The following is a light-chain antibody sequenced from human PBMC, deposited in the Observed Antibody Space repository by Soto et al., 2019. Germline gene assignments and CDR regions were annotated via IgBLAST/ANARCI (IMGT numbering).Light chain of an antibody. V-gene: IGLV1-40*01. CDR1: ISNIGTLYD. CDR2: GNN. CDR3: QSYDSSLSGSQ. J-gene: IGLJ2*01. Sequence: QSVLTQPPSVSGAPGQRVTISCTGDISNIGTLYDVHWYQQLPGAAPRLLIYGNNNRPSGVPDRFSGSKSGTSASLVITGLQAEDEADYYCQSYDSSLSGSQFGGGTKLTVL.